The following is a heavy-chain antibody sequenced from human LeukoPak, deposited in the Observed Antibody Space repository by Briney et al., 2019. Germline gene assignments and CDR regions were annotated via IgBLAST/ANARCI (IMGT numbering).Heavy chain of an antibody. J-gene: IGHJ4*02. D-gene: IGHD2-2*03. CDR2: IWYDGSNK. CDR3: ARGLDIVVVPAATVDY. CDR1: GFTFSSYG. Sequence: PGRSLRPSCAASGFTFSSYGMHWVRQAPGKGLEWVAVIWYDGSNKYYADSVKGRFTISRDNSKNTLYLQMNSLRAEDTAVYYCARGLDIVVVPAATVDYWGQGTLVTVSS. V-gene: IGHV3-33*01.